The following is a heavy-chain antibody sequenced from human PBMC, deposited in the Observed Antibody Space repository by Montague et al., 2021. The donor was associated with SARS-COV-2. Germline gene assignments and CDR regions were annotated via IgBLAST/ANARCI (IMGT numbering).Heavy chain of an antibody. CDR2: IHYSGT. V-gene: IGHV4-39*07. Sequence: SETLSLTCTVSGGSISDSNYLWGWIRQPPGKGLEWIGDIHYSGTYYNPSLRSRVTMSRDLSENQFSLRLRSVTAADTALYYCARSLISASGTGSNFDSWGRERWSPSPQ. J-gene: IGHJ4*02. CDR1: GGSISDSNYL. D-gene: IGHD6-13*01. CDR3: ARSLISASGTGSNFDS.